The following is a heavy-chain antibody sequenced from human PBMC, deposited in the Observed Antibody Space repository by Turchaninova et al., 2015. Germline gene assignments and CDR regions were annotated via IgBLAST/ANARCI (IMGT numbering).Heavy chain of an antibody. CDR1: GGSVSTYI. Sequence: VQSGAEVKKLGSSVKFSGKAAGGSVSTYIMSWDGQAPGQGLELMGGIICIFGTANDAQRVQGRVRITADESTSTAYMELRSLRSEDTAVYYCARASGLVTSAYYYYLDVWGKGTTVTVSS. CDR3: ARASGLVTSAYYYYLDV. V-gene: IGHV1-69*01. J-gene: IGHJ6*03. CDR2: IICIFGTA. D-gene: IGHD5-18*01.